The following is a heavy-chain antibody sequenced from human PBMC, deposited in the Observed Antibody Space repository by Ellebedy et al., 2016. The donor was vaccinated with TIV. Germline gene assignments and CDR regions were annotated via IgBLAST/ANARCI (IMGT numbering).Heavy chain of an antibody. J-gene: IGHJ4*02. V-gene: IGHV4-39*07. CDR3: AADRSISWYSY. Sequence: MPSETLSLTCTVSGDSTSTRNLYWGWSRHAPGQGLQWIWSIYSSWNAYYDPSLESRVTMSIDTSKNQFSLKLTSVTAADTAVYYCAADRSISWYSYWGQGTLVTVSS. CDR2: IYSSWNA. D-gene: IGHD2-2*01. CDR1: GDSTSTRNLY.